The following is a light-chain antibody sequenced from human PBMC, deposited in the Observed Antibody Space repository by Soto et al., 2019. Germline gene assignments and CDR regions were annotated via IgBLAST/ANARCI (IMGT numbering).Light chain of an antibody. CDR2: GAS. CDR3: QQYNNWPWT. J-gene: IGKJ1*01. V-gene: IGKV3-15*01. Sequence: EIVMTQSPATLSVSPEERATLSCRASQSVATNLAWYQQKPGQPPRLRIYGASARAAGIPARFSGRGCGTEFTLTISSLQYVDFAFYSCQQYNNWPWTFGQGTKVDIK. CDR1: QSVATN.